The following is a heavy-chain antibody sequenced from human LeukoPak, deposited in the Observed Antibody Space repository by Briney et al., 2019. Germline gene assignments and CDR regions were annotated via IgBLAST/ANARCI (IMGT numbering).Heavy chain of an antibody. J-gene: IGHJ4*02. CDR1: GFIFDDFG. V-gene: IGHV3-20*04. CDR3: AKNIVGATVDY. D-gene: IGHD1-26*01. Sequence: GGSLRLSCTASGFIFDDFGMSWVRQVPGKGLEWVSGINWNGGSTTYADSVRGRFTISRDNARNSLYLQMNSLRAEDTAVYYCAKNIVGATVDYWGQGTLVTVSS. CDR2: INWNGGST.